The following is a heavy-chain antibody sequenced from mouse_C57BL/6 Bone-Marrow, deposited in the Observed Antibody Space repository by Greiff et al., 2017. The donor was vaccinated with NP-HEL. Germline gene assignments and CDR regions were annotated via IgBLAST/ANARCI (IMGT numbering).Heavy chain of an antibody. CDR3: AREKDYDYNGPYYFDY. J-gene: IGHJ2*01. V-gene: IGHV1-50*01. Sequence: VQLQQPGAELVKPGASVKLSCKASGYTFSSYWMQWVKQRPGQGLEWIGEIDPSDSYTNYNQKFKGKATLTVDTSSSTAYMQLSSLTSEDSAVYYYAREKDYDYNGPYYFDYWGQGTTLTVSS. CDR2: IDPSDSYT. D-gene: IGHD2-4*01. CDR1: GYTFSSYW.